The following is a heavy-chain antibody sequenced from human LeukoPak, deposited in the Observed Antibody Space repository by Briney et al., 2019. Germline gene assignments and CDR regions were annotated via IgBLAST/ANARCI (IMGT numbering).Heavy chain of an antibody. CDR2: IYHSGST. V-gene: IGHV4-30-2*01. CDR3: ARRVYCSSTSCYYYFDY. D-gene: IGHD2-2*01. CDR1: GGSISSGGYS. J-gene: IGHJ4*02. Sequence: PSETLSLTCAVSGGSISSGGYSWSWIRQPPGKGLEWIGYIYHSGSTYYNPSLKSRVTISVDRSKNQFSLKLSSVTAADTAVYYCARRVYCSSTSCYYYFDYWGQGTLVTVSS.